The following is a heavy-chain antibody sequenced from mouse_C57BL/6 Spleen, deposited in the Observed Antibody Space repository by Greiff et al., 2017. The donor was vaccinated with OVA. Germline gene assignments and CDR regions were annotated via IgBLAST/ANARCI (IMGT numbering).Heavy chain of an antibody. CDR2: INPNNGGT. Sequence: EVQLQESGPELVKPGASVKMSCKASGYTFTDYNMHWVKQSHGKSLEWIGYINPNNGGTSYNQKFKGKATLTVNKSSSTAYMELRSLTSEDSAVYYCARWGITRYFDVWGTGTTVTVSS. V-gene: IGHV1-22*01. J-gene: IGHJ1*03. D-gene: IGHD2-4*01. CDR3: ARWGITRYFDV. CDR1: GYTFTDYN.